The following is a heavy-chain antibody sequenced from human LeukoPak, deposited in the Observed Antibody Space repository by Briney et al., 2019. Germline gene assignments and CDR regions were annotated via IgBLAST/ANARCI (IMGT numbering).Heavy chain of an antibody. CDR2: IYYSGST. CDR3: ASLSYNWNYVC. CDR1: GGSFSSYY. V-gene: IGHV4-59*01. Sequence: SETLSLTCAVYGGSFSSYYWSWIRQPPGRGLEWIGYIYYSGSTNYNPSLKSRVTISVDTSKNQFSLKLSSVTAADTAVYYCASLSYNWNYVCWGQGTLVTVSS. D-gene: IGHD1-7*01. J-gene: IGHJ4*02.